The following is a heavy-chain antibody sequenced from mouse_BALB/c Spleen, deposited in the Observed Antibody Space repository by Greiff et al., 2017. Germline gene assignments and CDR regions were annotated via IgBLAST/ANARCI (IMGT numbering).Heavy chain of an antibody. CDR1: GFNIKDTY. Sequence: EVQLQQSGAELVKPGASVKLSCTASGFNIKDTYMHWVKQRPEQGLEWIGRIDPANGNTIYDPKFQGKASITADTSSNTAYLQLSSLTSEDTAVYYCAKGDGYLAYWGQGTLVTVSA. D-gene: IGHD2-3*01. V-gene: IGHV14-3*02. J-gene: IGHJ3*01. CDR2: IDPANGNT. CDR3: AKGDGYLAY.